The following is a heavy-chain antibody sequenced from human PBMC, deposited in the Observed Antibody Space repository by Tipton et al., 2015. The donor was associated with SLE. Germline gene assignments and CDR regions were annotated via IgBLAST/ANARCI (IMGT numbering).Heavy chain of an antibody. CDR1: GGSFSGYY. CDR2: IYTSGST. Sequence: TLSLTCAVYGGSFSGYYWSWIRQPAGKGLEWIGYIYTSGSTNYNPSLKSRVTISVDMSKNQFSLKLSSVTAADTAVYYCARDRVDSDAFDIWGQGTMVTVSS. CDR3: ARDRVDSDAFDI. D-gene: IGHD5-12*01. J-gene: IGHJ3*02. V-gene: IGHV4-4*09.